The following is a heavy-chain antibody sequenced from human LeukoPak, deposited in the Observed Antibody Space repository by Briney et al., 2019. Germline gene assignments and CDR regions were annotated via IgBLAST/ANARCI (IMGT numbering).Heavy chain of an antibody. CDR1: GFTFSSYA. J-gene: IGHJ4*02. Sequence: PGGSLSLSCAASGFTFSSYAMHWVRQAPGKGLEGVAVISYDGSNKYYADSVKGRFTISRDNSKNTLYLQMNSLRAEDTAVYYCARNLEDTAAGTAPFDYWGQGTLVTVSS. CDR3: ARNLEDTAAGTAPFDY. D-gene: IGHD6-13*01. V-gene: IGHV3-30-3*01. CDR2: ISYDGSNK.